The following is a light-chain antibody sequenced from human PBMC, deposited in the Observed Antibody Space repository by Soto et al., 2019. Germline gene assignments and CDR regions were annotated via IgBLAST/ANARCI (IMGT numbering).Light chain of an antibody. CDR1: QSISSY. J-gene: IGKJ5*01. V-gene: IGKV1-39*01. Sequence: DIQMTQSPSSLSASVGDRVTITCRASQSISSYLNWYQQKPGQAPKLLIYAASSLQSGVPSRFSGSGSGTDFNLTISSLQPEDFATYYCQQSYSTPITFGQGTRLEIK. CDR2: AAS. CDR3: QQSYSTPIT.